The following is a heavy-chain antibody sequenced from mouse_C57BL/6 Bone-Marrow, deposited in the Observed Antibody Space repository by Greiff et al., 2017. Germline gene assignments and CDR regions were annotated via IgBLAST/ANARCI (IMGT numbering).Heavy chain of an antibody. V-gene: IGHV1-26*01. CDR3: SRTDGNYVYLYFDV. CDR1: GYTFTDYY. CDR2: INPNNGGT. D-gene: IGHD2-1*01. J-gene: IGHJ1*03. Sequence: EVQLQQSGPELVKPGASVKISCKASGYTFTDYYMNWVKQSHGKRLEWIGDINPNNGGTSYNQKFKGKATLPVYKSSSTAYMDLRILPSADSAVYYCSRTDGNYVYLYFDVWGTGTTLTVSS.